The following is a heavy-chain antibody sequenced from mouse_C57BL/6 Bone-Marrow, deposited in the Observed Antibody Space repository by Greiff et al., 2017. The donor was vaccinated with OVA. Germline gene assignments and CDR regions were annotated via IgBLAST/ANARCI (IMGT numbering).Heavy chain of an antibody. V-gene: IGHV5-2*01. CDR3: ARYSNYVGGYAMDY. J-gene: IGHJ4*01. CDR1: EYEFPSHD. D-gene: IGHD2-5*01. CDR2: INSDGGST. Sequence: EVQRVESGGGLVQPGESLKLSCESNEYEFPSHDMSWVRKTPEKRLELVAAINSDGGSTYYPDTMERRFIISRDNTKKTLYLQMSSLRSEDTALYYCARYSNYVGGYAMDYWGQGTSVTVSS.